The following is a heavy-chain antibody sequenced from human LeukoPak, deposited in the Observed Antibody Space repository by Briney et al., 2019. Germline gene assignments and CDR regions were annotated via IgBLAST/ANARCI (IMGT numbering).Heavy chain of an antibody. V-gene: IGHV3-53*01. Sequence: GGSLRLSCAASGFTVSSNYMSWVRQAPGKGLEWVSVIYSGGSTYYADSVKGRFTISRDSSKNTLYLQMSSLRAEDTAVYYCARDPGATVFQYTWFDPWGQGTLVTVSS. J-gene: IGHJ5*02. CDR1: GFTVSSNY. D-gene: IGHD3-9*01. CDR3: ARDPGATVFQYTWFDP. CDR2: IYSGGST.